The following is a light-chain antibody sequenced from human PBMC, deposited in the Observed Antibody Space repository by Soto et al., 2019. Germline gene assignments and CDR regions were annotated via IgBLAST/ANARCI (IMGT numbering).Light chain of an antibody. CDR1: QGVGRD. J-gene: IGKJ4*01. CDR2: HAS. Sequence: AIQMTQSPSSLSASVGDRVIITCRASQGVGRDLGWYQQKPRKAPRLLIYHASTLLSGVPSRFIGSGTGTVFTLTIASLQPEDFATYFCLQHYSNPLTFGEGTKVENK. V-gene: IGKV1-6*01. CDR3: LQHYSNPLT.